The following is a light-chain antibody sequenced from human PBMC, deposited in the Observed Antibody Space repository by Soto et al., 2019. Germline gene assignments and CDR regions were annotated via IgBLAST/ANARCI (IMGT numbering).Light chain of an antibody. CDR2: DNN. Sequence: SVLTQPPSVSAAPGQKVTISCSGSSSNIGNNYVSWYQQLPGTAPKLLIYDNNKRPSGIPDRFSDSKSGTSATLGITGLQTGDEADYYCGTWDSSLSDYVFGTGTKVTVL. V-gene: IGLV1-51*01. CDR3: GTWDSSLSDYV. J-gene: IGLJ1*01. CDR1: SSNIGNNY.